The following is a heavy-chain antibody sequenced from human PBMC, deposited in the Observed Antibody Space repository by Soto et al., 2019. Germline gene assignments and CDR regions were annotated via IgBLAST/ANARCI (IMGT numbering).Heavy chain of an antibody. CDR2: ITSSGDKT. Sequence: PGGSLRLSCAASAFTFSNYAMSWVRQAPGKGLEWVSIITSSGDKTNYGDYVKDRVTIYRDNSMNTLYLQMNSLRAEDTAVYYCAKDPTTVARGYFDCWGQGTLVTVSS. D-gene: IGHD4-17*01. CDR3: AKDPTTVARGYFDC. J-gene: IGHJ4*02. V-gene: IGHV3-23*01. CDR1: AFTFSNYA.